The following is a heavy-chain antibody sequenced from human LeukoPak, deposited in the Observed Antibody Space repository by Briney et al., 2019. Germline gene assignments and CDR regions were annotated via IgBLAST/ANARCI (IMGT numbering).Heavy chain of an antibody. CDR1: GFTVSSNY. D-gene: IGHD3-16*01. V-gene: IGHV3-66*01. CDR2: IYSGGST. Sequence: GGSLRLSCAASGFTVSSNYMSWVRQAPGKGLEWVSVIYSGGSTYYADSVKGRFTISRDNAKNSLYLQMDSLRAEDTAVYYCARDGGRTASGFRPHWFDCWGQGTLVTVSS. CDR3: ARDGGRTASGFRPHWFDC. J-gene: IGHJ4*02.